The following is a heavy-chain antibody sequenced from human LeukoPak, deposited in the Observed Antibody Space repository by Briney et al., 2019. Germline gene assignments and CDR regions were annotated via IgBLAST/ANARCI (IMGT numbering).Heavy chain of an antibody. Sequence: SETLSLTCTVSGGSISSGDYYWSWIRQPPGKGLEWIGYIYYSGSTNHNPSLKSRVTISVDTSKNQFSLKLSSVTAADTAVYYCASSSSSWSPIDYWGQGTLVTVSS. CDR3: ASSSSSWSPIDY. CDR2: IYYSGST. CDR1: GGSISSGDYY. V-gene: IGHV4-30-4*01. D-gene: IGHD6-13*01. J-gene: IGHJ4*02.